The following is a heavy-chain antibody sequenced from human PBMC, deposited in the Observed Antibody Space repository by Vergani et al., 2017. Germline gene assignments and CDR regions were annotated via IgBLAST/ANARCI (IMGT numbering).Heavy chain of an antibody. CDR3: ASEEIQLWSRRGHWFDP. V-gene: IGHV4-34*01. CDR2: INHSGST. D-gene: IGHD5-18*01. CDR1: GGSFSGYY. J-gene: IGHJ5*02. Sequence: QVQLQQLGAGLLKPSETLSLTCAVYGGSFSGYYWRWIRQPPGKGLEWIGEINHSGSTNYNPSLKSRVTISVDTSKNQFSLKLSSVTAADTAVYYCASEEIQLWSRRGHWFDPWGQGTLVTVSS.